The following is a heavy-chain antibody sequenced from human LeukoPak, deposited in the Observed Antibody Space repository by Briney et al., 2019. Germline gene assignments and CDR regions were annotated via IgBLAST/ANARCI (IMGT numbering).Heavy chain of an antibody. D-gene: IGHD5-18*01. Sequence: SETLSLTCTVSGGSISSYYWSCIRQPPGKGLEWIGYIYYSGSTNYNPSLKSRVTISVDTSKNQFSLKLSSVTAADTAVYYCARAMDTAMPYCYYGMDVWGQGTTVTVSS. CDR3: ARAMDTAMPYCYYGMDV. CDR2: IYYSGST. CDR1: GGSISSYY. V-gene: IGHV4-59*08. J-gene: IGHJ6*02.